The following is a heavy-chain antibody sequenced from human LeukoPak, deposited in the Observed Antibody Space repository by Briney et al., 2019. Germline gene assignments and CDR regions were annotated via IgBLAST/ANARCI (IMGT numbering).Heavy chain of an antibody. CDR3: ARYHGGYDDY. J-gene: IGHJ4*02. CDR2: IYYSGNT. V-gene: IGHV4-39*07. Sequence: GSLRLSCAASGFTFSTYWMTWVRQPPGKGLEWIGSIYYSGNTYYNPSLKSRITISVDTSKDQFSLKMTSVTAADTAVYYCARYHGGYDDYWGQGTLVTVSS. D-gene: IGHD5-12*01. CDR1: GFTFSTYW.